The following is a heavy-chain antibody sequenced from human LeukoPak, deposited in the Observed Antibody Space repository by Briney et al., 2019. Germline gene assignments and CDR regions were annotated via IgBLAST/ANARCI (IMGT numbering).Heavy chain of an antibody. CDR3: ATAVKGWFDP. CDR1: GGSISSYY. V-gene: IGHV4-59*01. J-gene: IGHJ5*02. D-gene: IGHD6-19*01. Sequence: PSETLSLTCTVSGGSISSYYWSWIRQPPGKGLEWIGYIYYSGSTNYNPSLKSRVAISVDTSKNQFSLKLTSVTAADTAVYYCATAVKGWFDPWGQGTLVTVSS. CDR2: IYYSGST.